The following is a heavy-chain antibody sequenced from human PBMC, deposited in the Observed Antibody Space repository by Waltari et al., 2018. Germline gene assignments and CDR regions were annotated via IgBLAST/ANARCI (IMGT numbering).Heavy chain of an antibody. D-gene: IGHD3-10*01. Sequence: EARLEESGGGLEQPGKSLRLSCSASGFTFSTYDMTWVRQAPGKGLEWVSSISDDGQTSFYADSVKGRCIISRDNSKSTLFLHLNSLRGDDTARYYCAKGIRATATYFYMDVWGKGTTVTVSS. CDR1: GFTFSTYD. CDR3: AKGIRATATYFYMDV. J-gene: IGHJ6*03. CDR2: ISDDGQTS. V-gene: IGHV3-23*04.